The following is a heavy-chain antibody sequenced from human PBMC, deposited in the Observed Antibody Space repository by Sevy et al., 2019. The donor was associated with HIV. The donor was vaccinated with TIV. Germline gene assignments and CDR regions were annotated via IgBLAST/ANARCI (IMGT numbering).Heavy chain of an antibody. CDR2: IKSFTDGGTI. V-gene: IGHV3-15*01. Sequence: GGSLRLSCVNFGFRVTNVWMSCVRQAPGKRLEWVGRIKSFTDGGTIDYAPPLKGRFTISRDESKDTLYLQMSSLKIEDTAEYDCTLEGLYCTDRSSYSEGFDSWGQGTLVTVSS. CDR1: GFRVTNVW. CDR3: TLEGLYCTDRSSYSEGFDS. D-gene: IGHD2-8*02. J-gene: IGHJ4*02.